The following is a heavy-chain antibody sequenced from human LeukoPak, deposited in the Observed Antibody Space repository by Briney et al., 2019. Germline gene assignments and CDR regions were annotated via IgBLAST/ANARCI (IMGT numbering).Heavy chain of an antibody. V-gene: IGHV4-59*01. CDR1: GGSISTYY. CDR3: ARRVARTGIYAFDI. D-gene: IGHD1-1*01. Sequence: PSETLSLTCTVSGGSISTYYWSWIRQPPGKGLEWIGYVYYTGSTNYNPSLKSRVTMSVDTSKIQFSLKLSSVTAADTAVYYCARRVARTGIYAFDIWGQGTTVTVSS. J-gene: IGHJ3*02. CDR2: VYYTGST.